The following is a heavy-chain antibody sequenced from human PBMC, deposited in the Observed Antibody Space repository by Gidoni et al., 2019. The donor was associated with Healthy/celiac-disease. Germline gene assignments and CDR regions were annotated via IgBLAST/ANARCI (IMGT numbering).Heavy chain of an antibody. Sequence: QVQLQESGPGLVKPSETLSLTSPLSVRSISRYYWSWIRQPPGKGLEWIGYIYYSGSTNYNPSLKSRVTISVDTSKNQFSLKLSSVTAADTAVYYCARAPFLGDYDVYYGMDVWGQGTTVTVSS. CDR1: VRSISRYY. CDR2: IYYSGST. D-gene: IGHD4-17*01. CDR3: ARAPFLGDYDVYYGMDV. J-gene: IGHJ6*02. V-gene: IGHV4-59*01.